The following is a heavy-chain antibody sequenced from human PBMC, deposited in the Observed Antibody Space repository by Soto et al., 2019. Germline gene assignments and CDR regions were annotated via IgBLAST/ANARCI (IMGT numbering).Heavy chain of an antibody. D-gene: IGHD6-13*01. Sequence: SLRLSCAASGFTFSSYAMHWVRQAPGKWLEWVAVISYDGSNKYYADSVKGRFTISRDNSKNTLYLQMNSLRAEDTAVYYCAAGAYYYYGMDVWGQGTTVTVSS. CDR3: AAGAYYYYGMDV. V-gene: IGHV3-30-3*01. CDR1: GFTFSSYA. CDR2: ISYDGSNK. J-gene: IGHJ6*02.